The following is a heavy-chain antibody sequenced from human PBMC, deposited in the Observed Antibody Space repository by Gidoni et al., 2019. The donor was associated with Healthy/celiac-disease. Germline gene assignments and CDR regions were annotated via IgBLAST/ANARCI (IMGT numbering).Heavy chain of an antibody. D-gene: IGHD2-21*02. CDR1: GFPFSSYS. CDR2: ISSSSSTI. CDR3: ARDPSSIVVVTAIYFDY. J-gene: IGHJ4*02. V-gene: IGHV3-48*02. Sequence: EVQLVESGGGLVQPGGSLRLSCAASGFPFSSYSMNWVRQAPGKGLEWVSYISSSSSTIYYADSVKGRFTISRDNAKNSLYLQMNSLRDEDTAVYFCARDPSSIVVVTAIYFDYWGQGTLVTVSS.